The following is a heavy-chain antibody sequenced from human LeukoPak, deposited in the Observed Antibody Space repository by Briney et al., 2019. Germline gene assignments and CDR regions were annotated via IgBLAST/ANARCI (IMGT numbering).Heavy chain of an antibody. D-gene: IGHD5-18*01. J-gene: IGHJ4*02. Sequence: PGGSLRLSCAASGFTFSSCWMHWVRHTPGKGLVWVSRIKGDGSSTSYADSVKGRFTISRDNAKNTLYLQMNSLRAEDTAVYYCARDGYSFGHDFDYWGQGTLVTVSS. CDR1: GFTFSSCW. CDR3: ARDGYSFGHDFDY. CDR2: IKGDGSST. V-gene: IGHV3-74*01.